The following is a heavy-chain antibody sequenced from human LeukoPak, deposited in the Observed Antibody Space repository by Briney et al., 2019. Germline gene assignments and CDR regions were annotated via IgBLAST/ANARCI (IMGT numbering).Heavy chain of an antibody. Sequence: ASVKVSCKASGYTFTDYFMHWVRQAPGQGVEWMGWINPNSGGTNYAQKFQGRVTMTRDTSISTAYMELSRLRSDDTAVYYCARVRASGIAAAGRPYFDYWGQGTLVTVSS. V-gene: IGHV1-2*02. CDR1: GYTFTDYF. CDR2: INPNSGGT. CDR3: ARVRASGIAAAGRPYFDY. D-gene: IGHD6-13*01. J-gene: IGHJ4*02.